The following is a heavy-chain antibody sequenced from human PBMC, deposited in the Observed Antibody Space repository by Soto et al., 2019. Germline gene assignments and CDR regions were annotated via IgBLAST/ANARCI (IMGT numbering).Heavy chain of an antibody. Sequence: QVQLVQSGAEVKKPGSSVKVSCKASGGILTTNAINWVRQAPGQGLEGMGGIIAPFGTPNYEQAFQGRLSITADNSTSTVSMELTSLRFDDTAVYYCARGRDQPPVGLYFDSWGEGTRVTVSS. D-gene: IGHD1-26*01. CDR3: ARGRDQPPVGLYFDS. J-gene: IGHJ4*02. CDR2: IIAPFGTP. CDR1: GGILTTNA. V-gene: IGHV1-69*06.